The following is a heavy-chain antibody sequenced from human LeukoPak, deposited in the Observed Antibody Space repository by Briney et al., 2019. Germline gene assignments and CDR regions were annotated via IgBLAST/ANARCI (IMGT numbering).Heavy chain of an antibody. CDR3: ARGGTFVEY. Sequence: GGSLRLSCAASGFTFSNYEMPWVRRAPGKGLEWVSYISSGGSTVYYADSVKGRFTVSRDNAKNSLFLQMSSLRAEETAVYYCARGGTFVEYWGQETLVSVSS. V-gene: IGHV3-48*03. J-gene: IGHJ4*02. CDR2: ISSGGSTV. D-gene: IGHD3-16*01. CDR1: GFTFSNYE.